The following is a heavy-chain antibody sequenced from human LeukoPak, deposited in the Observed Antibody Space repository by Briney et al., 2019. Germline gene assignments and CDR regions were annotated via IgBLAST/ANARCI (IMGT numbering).Heavy chain of an antibody. CDR3: AKVIRQLWAMDYYGMDV. Sequence: GGSLRLSCAASGFTFSSYAMSWVRQAPGKGLEWVSAISGSGGSTYYADSVKGRFTISRDNSKNTLYLQMNSLRAKDTAVYYCAKVIRQLWAMDYYGMDVWGQGTTVTVSS. CDR2: ISGSGGST. V-gene: IGHV3-23*01. CDR1: GFTFSSYA. J-gene: IGHJ6*02. D-gene: IGHD5-18*01.